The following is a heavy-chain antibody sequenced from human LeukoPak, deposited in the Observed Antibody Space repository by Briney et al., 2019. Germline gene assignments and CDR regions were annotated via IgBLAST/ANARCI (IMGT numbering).Heavy chain of an antibody. CDR3: ARRDDSSGYNKIFDY. CDR1: GGSISSSSYY. V-gene: IGHV4-39*01. D-gene: IGHD3-22*01. J-gene: IGHJ4*02. Sequence: SETLSLTCTVSGGSISSSSYYWGWIRQPPGKGLECIGSIYYSGSTYYNPSLKSRVTISIDTSKNQFYLKLSSLTAADTAVYYCARRDDSSGYNKIFDYWGPGTLVTVSS. CDR2: IYYSGST.